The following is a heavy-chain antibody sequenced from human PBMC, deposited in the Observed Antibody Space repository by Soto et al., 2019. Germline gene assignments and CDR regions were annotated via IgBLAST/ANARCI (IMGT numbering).Heavy chain of an antibody. J-gene: IGHJ6*02. D-gene: IGHD3-10*01. CDR2: IYHSGST. V-gene: IGHV4-59*01. CDR1: GGSISSYY. CDR3: ARALGVRRVIIGPHYYYAMEV. Sequence: SETLSLTCTVSGGSISSYYWSWIRQPPGKGLEWIGYIYHSGSTNYNPSLKSRVTISVDTSKNQFSLKLSSVTAADTAVYYCARALGVRRVIIGPHYYYAMEVWGPGTTVTVSS.